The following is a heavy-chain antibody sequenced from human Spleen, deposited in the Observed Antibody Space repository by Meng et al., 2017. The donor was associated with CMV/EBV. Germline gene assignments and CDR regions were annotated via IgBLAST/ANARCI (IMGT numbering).Heavy chain of an antibody. V-gene: IGHV3-23*03. J-gene: IGHJ4*02. CDR3: ASSGTPDY. CDR1: GFPLRVYA. D-gene: IGHD1-1*01. CDR2: IFSGGTAT. Sequence: SLRFSYSFSGFPLRVYAMNWVRQAPGKGLEWVSVIFSGGTATYYADSVKGRFTISRVLSKNTLYLQMNGLRAEDTGIYYCASSGTPDYWGQGTLVTVSS.